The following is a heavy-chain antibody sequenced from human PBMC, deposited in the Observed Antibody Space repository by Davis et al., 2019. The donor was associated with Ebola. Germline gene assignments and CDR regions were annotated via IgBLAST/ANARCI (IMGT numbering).Heavy chain of an antibody. CDR1: GFTFSIYS. CDR2: ISSSSSYI. Sequence: GESLKISCAASGFTFSIYSMNWVRQAPGKGLEWVSSISSSSSYIYYADSVKGRFTISRDNAENSLYLQMNSLRAEDTAVYYCARAEYQPYYFDYWGQGTLVTVSS. D-gene: IGHD2-2*01. CDR3: ARAEYQPYYFDY. V-gene: IGHV3-21*01. J-gene: IGHJ4*02.